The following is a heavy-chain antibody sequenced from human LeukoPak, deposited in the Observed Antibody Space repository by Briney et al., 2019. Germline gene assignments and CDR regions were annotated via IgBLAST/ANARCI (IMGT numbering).Heavy chain of an antibody. CDR3: ARVIVAVAGFGYYYYMDV. Sequence: GGSLRLSCAASGFTFSSYEMNWVRQAPGKGLEWVSYISSSGSTIYYADSVKGRFTISSDKATNSLYLQMNSLRAEDTAVYYCARVIVAVAGFGYYYYMDVWGKGTTVTVSS. D-gene: IGHD6-19*01. J-gene: IGHJ6*03. V-gene: IGHV3-48*03. CDR1: GFTFSSYE. CDR2: ISSSGSTI.